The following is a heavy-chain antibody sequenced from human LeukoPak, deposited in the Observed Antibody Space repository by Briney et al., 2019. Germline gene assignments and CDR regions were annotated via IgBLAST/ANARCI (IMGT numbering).Heavy chain of an antibody. D-gene: IGHD5-18*01. CDR3: AKPWADSYGYAGFDY. Sequence: GKSLRLSCTASGFTFSDYAMNWVRQAPGKGLEWVSAISGGGSSTYYADSVKGRFTISRDNSKNTLYLQMNSLRAEDTAVYYCAKPWADSYGYAGFDYWGQGTLVTVSS. CDR2: ISGGGSST. CDR1: GFTFSDYA. V-gene: IGHV3-23*01. J-gene: IGHJ4*02.